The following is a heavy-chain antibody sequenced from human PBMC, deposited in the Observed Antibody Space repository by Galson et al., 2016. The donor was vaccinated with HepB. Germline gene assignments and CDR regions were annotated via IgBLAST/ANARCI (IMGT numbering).Heavy chain of an antibody. D-gene: IGHD6-19*01. CDR3: AGSLYSSGWYAN. J-gene: IGHJ4*02. CDR2: INAGNGKT. V-gene: IGHV1-3*01. Sequence: SVKVSCKVSGYTRTQLSIYWVRQAPGQGLEWMGWINAGNGKTKYSQKFQGRVTMTRDTSARTAYMELSSLKSEDTAVYYCAGSLYSSGWYANWGQGTLVTVSS. CDR1: GYTRTQLS.